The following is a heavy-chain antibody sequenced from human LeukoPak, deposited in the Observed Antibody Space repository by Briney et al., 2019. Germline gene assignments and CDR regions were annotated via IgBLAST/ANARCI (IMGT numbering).Heavy chain of an antibody. Sequence: GGSLRLSCAASGFTFDDYTMHWVRQAPGKGLEWVSLISWDGGSTYYADSVKGRFTISRDNSKNSLYLQMNSLRTEDTALYYCAKDNARSIAVAAGSVGFFDYWGQGTLVTVSS. D-gene: IGHD6-19*01. CDR3: AKDNARSIAVAAGSVGFFDY. V-gene: IGHV3-43*01. J-gene: IGHJ4*02. CDR1: GFTFDDYT. CDR2: ISWDGGST.